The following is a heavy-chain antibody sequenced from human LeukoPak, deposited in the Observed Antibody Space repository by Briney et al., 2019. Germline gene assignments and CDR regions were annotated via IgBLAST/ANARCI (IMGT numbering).Heavy chain of an antibody. CDR1: GGSISSYY. V-gene: IGHV4-59*01. CDR3: ARDRPHISGAAGLYYGMDV. D-gene: IGHD6-13*01. J-gene: IGHJ6*02. Sequence: SETLSLTCTVSGGSISSYYWSWIRQPPGKGLEWIGYIYYSGSTNYNPSLESRVTISVDTSKNQFSLKLSSVTAADTAVYYCARDRPHISGAAGLYYGMDVWGQGTTVTVSS. CDR2: IYYSGST.